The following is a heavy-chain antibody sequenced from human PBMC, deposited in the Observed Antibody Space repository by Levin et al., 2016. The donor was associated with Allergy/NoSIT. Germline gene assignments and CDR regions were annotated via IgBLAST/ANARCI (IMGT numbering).Heavy chain of an antibody. D-gene: IGHD4-17*01. Sequence: GESLKISCAASGFTFSSYAMSWVRQAPGKGLEWVSAISGSGGSTYYADSVKGRFTISRDNSKNTLYLQMNSLRAEDTAVYYCAKVYGDYASFDYWGQGTLVTVSS. CDR2: ISGSGGST. CDR1: GFTFSSYA. CDR3: AKVYGDYASFDY. J-gene: IGHJ4*02. V-gene: IGHV3-23*01.